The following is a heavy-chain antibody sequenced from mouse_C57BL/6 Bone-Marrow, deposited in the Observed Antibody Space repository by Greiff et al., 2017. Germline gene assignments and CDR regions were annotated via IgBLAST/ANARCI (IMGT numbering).Heavy chain of an antibody. D-gene: IGHD2-2*01. J-gene: IGHJ4*01. V-gene: IGHV1-9*01. CDR2: ILPGRGST. CDR1: GYTFTGYW. CDR3: ARGGGWLRRRGDYYAMDD. Sequence: QVQLQQSGAELMKPGASVKLSCKATGYTFTGYWIEWVKQRPGHGLEWIGEILPGRGSTNYNEKFKGKATFTADTSSNTAYMQLSSLTTGDSAIYYCARGGGWLRRRGDYYAMDDWGQGTSVTVSS.